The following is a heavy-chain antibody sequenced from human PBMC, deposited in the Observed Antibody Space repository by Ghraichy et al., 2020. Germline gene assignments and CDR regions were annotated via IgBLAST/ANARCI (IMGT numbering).Heavy chain of an antibody. J-gene: IGHJ4*02. CDR2: IYYSGST. V-gene: IGHV4-61*01. D-gene: IGHD3-22*01. CDR3: ARGRSRHYYDSSAKFDY. Sequence: SETLSLTCTVSGGSVRSGSYYWSWIRQPPGKGLEWIGYIYYSGSTNYNPSLKSRVTISVDTSKNQFSLKLSSVTAADTAVYYCARGRSRHYYDSSAKFDYWGQVTLVTVSS. CDR1: GGSVRSGSYY.